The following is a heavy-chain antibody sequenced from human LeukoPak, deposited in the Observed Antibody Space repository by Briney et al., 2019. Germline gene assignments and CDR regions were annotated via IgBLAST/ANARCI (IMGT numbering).Heavy chain of an antibody. CDR2: IYYSGST. Sequence: PSETLSLTCTVSGGSISSYYWSWIRQPPGKGLEWIGSIYYSGSTNYNPSLKSRVTISVDTSKNQFSLKLSSVTAADTAVYYCARDEAYSSGSDAFDIWGQGTMVTVSS. D-gene: IGHD6-19*01. CDR1: GGSISSYY. V-gene: IGHV4-59*01. CDR3: ARDEAYSSGSDAFDI. J-gene: IGHJ3*02.